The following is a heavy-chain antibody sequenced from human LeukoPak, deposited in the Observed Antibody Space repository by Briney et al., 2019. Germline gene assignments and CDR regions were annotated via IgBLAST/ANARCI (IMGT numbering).Heavy chain of an antibody. Sequence: ASVKVSCKASGYTFTSYYMHWVRQAPGQGLEWMGIINPSGGSTSYARKFQGRVTMTRDTSTSTVYMELSSLRSEDTAVYYCARDLTGLIAAQTMGYYYGMDVWGQGTTVTVSS. CDR3: ARDLTGLIAAQTMGYYYGMDV. CDR2: INPSGGST. V-gene: IGHV1-46*01. CDR1: GYTFTSYY. J-gene: IGHJ6*02. D-gene: IGHD2-15*01.